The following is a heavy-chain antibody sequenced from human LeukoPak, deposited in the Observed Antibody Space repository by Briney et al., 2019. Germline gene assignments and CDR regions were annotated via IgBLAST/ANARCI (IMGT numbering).Heavy chain of an antibody. Sequence: GGSLRLSCAASGFTFSSYATSWVRQAPGKGLEWVSAISGSGGSTYYADSVKGRFTISRDNSKNTLYLQMNSLRAEDTAVYYCANGFSDSSGSAWGQGTLVTVSS. CDR3: ANGFSDSSGSA. V-gene: IGHV3-23*01. CDR2: ISGSGGST. D-gene: IGHD3-22*01. CDR1: GFTFSSYA. J-gene: IGHJ5*02.